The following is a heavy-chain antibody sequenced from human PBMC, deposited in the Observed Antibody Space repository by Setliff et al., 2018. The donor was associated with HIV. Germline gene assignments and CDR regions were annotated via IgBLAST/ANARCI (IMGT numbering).Heavy chain of an antibody. V-gene: IGHV4-34*01. J-gene: IGHJ4*01. CDR3: ARSGALATSTWSPFDY. D-gene: IGHD6-19*01. Sequence: SETLSLTCTVSGGSFSDYYWSWIRQSPGKGLQWIGEINHSGSTTYNPSLKSRVTISVDTSKNQFSLKLSAVTAADTALYYCARSGALATSTWSPFDYWGHGNQVTVSS. CDR2: INHSGST. CDR1: GGSFSDYY.